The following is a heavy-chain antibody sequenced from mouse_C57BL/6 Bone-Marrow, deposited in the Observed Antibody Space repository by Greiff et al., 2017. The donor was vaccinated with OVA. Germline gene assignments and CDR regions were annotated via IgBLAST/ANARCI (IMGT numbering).Heavy chain of an antibody. CDR1: GYTFTDYY. Sequence: VQLKESGPVLVKPGASVKMSCKASGYTFTDYYMNWVKQSHGKSLEWIGVINPYNGGTSYNQKFKGKATLTVDKSSSTAYMELNSLTSEDSAVYYCAREVLLPYYFDYWGQGTTLTVSS. CDR2: INPYNGGT. D-gene: IGHD1-1*01. V-gene: IGHV1-19*01. J-gene: IGHJ2*01. CDR3: AREVLLPYYFDY.